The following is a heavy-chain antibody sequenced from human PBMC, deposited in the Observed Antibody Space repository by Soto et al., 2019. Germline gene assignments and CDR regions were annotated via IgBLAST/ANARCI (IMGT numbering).Heavy chain of an antibody. V-gene: IGHV4-30-2*03. CDR1: GGSISSGGYS. J-gene: IGHJ5*02. CDR3: ARRSASWFDP. CDR2: IYYSGST. D-gene: IGHD1-26*01. Sequence: LSLTCAVSGGSISSGGYSWSWIRQPPGKGLEWIGYIYYSGSTYYNPSLKSRVTISVDTSKNQFSLKLSSVTAADTAVYYCARRSASWFDPWGQGALVTSPQ.